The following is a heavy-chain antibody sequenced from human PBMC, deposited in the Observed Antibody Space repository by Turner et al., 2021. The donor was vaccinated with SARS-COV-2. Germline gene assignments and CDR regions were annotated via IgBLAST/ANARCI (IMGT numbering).Heavy chain of an antibody. CDR1: GYTLTELS. V-gene: IGHV1-24*01. Sequence: QVQLVQSGAEVKKPGASVTVSCKVSGYTLTELSMHWVRQAPGKGLEWMGGFDPEDGETISAQKFQGRVTMTGDTSTDTAYMELSSLRSEDTAVYYCATDDILTGYYTSFDYWGQGTLVTVSS. D-gene: IGHD3-9*01. CDR2: FDPEDGET. J-gene: IGHJ4*02. CDR3: ATDDILTGYYTSFDY.